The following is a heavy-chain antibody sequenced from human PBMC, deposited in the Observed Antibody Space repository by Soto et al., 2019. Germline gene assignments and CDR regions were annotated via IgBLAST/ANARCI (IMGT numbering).Heavy chain of an antibody. D-gene: IGHD2-2*01. CDR2: IYYSGNT. Sequence: ETLSLTCTVSGGSISSSSYYWGWIRQPPGKGLEWIGSIYYSGNTYYNPSLKSRVTISVDTSKNQFSLKLISVTAADTAVYYCARNVVVPAPAAFDIWGQGTTVTVSS. V-gene: IGHV4-39*01. CDR3: ARNVVVPAPAAFDI. J-gene: IGHJ3*02. CDR1: GGSISSSSYY.